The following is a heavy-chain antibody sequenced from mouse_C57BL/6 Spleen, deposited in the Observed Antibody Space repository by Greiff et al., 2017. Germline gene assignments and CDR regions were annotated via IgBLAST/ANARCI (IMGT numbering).Heavy chain of an antibody. Sequence: QVQLQQSGAELVRPGASVTLSCKASGYTFTDYEMHWVKQTPVHGLEWIGAIDPETGGTAYNQKFKGKAILTADKSSSTAYMELRSLTSEDSAVYYCTRGKSNYDSFDYWGQGTTLTVSS. J-gene: IGHJ2*01. V-gene: IGHV1-15*01. CDR3: TRGKSNYDSFDY. CDR2: IDPETGGT. CDR1: GYTFTDYE. D-gene: IGHD2-5*01.